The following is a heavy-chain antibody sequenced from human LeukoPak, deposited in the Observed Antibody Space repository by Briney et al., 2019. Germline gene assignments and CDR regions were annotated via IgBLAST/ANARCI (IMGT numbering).Heavy chain of an antibody. V-gene: IGHV3-21*01. J-gene: IGHJ5*02. D-gene: IGHD4-17*01. CDR3: ATLRVAWFAP. Sequence: GGSLRLSCAASGFTFSSYSMNWVRQAPGKGLEWVSSISTSSSYIYYADSVKGRFTISRDNAKNSLYLQMNSLRAEDTAVYYCATLRVAWFAPWGQGTLVTVSS. CDR1: GFTFSSYS. CDR2: ISTSSSYI.